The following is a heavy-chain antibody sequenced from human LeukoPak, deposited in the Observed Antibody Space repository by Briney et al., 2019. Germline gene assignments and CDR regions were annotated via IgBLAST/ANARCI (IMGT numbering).Heavy chain of an antibody. J-gene: IGHJ4*02. CDR2: IYHSGST. CDR1: GGSISSGGYS. CDR3: ASSRSGAYYFDY. D-gene: IGHD2-15*01. V-gene: IGHV4-30-2*01. Sequence: SETLSLTCAVSGGSISSGGYSWSWIRQPPGKGLEWIGYIYHSGSTYYNPSLKSRVTISVDRSKNQFSLKLSSVTAAGTAVYYCASSRSGAYYFDYWGQGTLVTVSS.